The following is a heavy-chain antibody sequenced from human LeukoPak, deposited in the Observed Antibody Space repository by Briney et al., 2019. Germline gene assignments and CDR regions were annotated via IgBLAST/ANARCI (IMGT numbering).Heavy chain of an antibody. CDR2: ISGNAGTT. J-gene: IGHJ4*02. CDR3: GKVGLSWGFGDY. D-gene: IGHD2-8*02. V-gene: IGHV3-23*01. Sequence: GGSLRLSCTASGFTFGDYAMSWFRQAPGKGLEWVSFISGNAGTTYYADSVKGRFTISRDNSKNTLFLQMNSVRAEDTAVYYCGKVGLSWGFGDYWGQGTLVTVSS. CDR1: GFTFGDYA.